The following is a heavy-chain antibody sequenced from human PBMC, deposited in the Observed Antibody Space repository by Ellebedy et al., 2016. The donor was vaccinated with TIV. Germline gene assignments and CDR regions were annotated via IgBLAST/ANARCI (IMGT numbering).Heavy chain of an antibody. Sequence: AASVKVSCKASGYIFTGYYIHWVRQAPGQGLEWMAWINPNNGDTAFAQSLRGRVTLTTDTSISTAYMELSTLTSDDTAVYYCVRDLTNPLKGDYWGQGTLVTVCS. CDR1: GYIFTGYY. CDR3: VRDLTNPLKGDY. V-gene: IGHV1-2*02. CDR2: INPNNGDT. D-gene: IGHD2-8*01. J-gene: IGHJ4*02.